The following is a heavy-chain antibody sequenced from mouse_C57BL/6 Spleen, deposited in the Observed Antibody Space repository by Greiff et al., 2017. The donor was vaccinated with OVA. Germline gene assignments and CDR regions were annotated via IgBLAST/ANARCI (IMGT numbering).Heavy chain of an antibody. CDR2: ISSGSSTI. CDR3: AKIYYDYDYYAMDY. J-gene: IGHJ4*01. D-gene: IGHD2-4*01. CDR1: GFTFSDYG. Sequence: EVHLVESGGGLVKPGGSLKLSCAASGFTFSDYGMHWVRQAPEKGLEWVAYISSGSSTIYYADTVKGRFTISRDNAKNTLFLQMTSLRSEDTAMYYCAKIYYDYDYYAMDYWGQGTSVTVSS. V-gene: IGHV5-17*01.